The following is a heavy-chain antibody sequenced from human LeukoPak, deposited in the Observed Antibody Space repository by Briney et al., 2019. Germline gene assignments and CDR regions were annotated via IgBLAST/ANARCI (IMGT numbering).Heavy chain of an antibody. V-gene: IGHV3-13*01. Sequence: GGSLRLSCAGSGFIFNNYAMHWVRQATGKGLEWVSAIGIGGDTYYPGSVKGRFTISRENAKNSLYLQMNSLRAGDTAVYYCVRQATPHGHFDYWGRGILVTVSS. CDR1: GFIFNNYA. CDR3: VRQATPHGHFDY. D-gene: IGHD2-15*01. J-gene: IGHJ4*02. CDR2: IGIGGDT.